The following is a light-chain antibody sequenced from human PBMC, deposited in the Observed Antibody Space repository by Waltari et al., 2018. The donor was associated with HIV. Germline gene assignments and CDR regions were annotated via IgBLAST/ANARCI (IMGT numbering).Light chain of an antibody. Sequence: QSVLTQPPSASGTPGQRVTISCPGSDSNIGTNYVYWYQFLPGAAPKLLIYRNNQRPSGVSDRFSGSKSGSSASLAISGLRFEDEADYFCAVWDDSLSGPGFGGGTKVTV. CDR3: AVWDDSLSGPG. J-gene: IGLJ2*01. CDR1: DSNIGTNY. CDR2: RNN. V-gene: IGLV1-47*01.